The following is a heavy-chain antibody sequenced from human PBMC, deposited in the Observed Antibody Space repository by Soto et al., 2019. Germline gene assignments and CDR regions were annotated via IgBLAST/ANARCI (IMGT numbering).Heavy chain of an antibody. CDR1: GYTFTNYG. D-gene: IGHD4-17*01. Sequence: QVQLVQSGAEVKQPGASVKVSCKASGYTFTNYGFTWVRQAPGQGLEWLGWISTYNGNTKYAQKVQGRLTMTTDTSTSTANMELTSLRSDDMALYYCARTTVTASYYYMDVWGKGSTVTVSS. CDR3: ARTTVTASYYYMDV. CDR2: ISTYNGNT. V-gene: IGHV1-18*03. J-gene: IGHJ6*03.